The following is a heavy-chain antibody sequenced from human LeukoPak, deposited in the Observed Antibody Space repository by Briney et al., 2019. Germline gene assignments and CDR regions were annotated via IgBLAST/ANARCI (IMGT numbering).Heavy chain of an antibody. Sequence: GGSLRLSCAASGFTLSTYAMSWVRQTPGKGLKWCAAASSSDAGTDHADSVRVRLTIARDNSKNTLELQMKSLRAADAAVYFCPHAPVPCCSGAHRYPLDSRGQGTLLTVS. CDR1: GFTLSTYA. CDR2: ASSSDAGT. D-gene: IGHD2-15*01. CDR3: PHAPVPCCSGAHRYPLDS. V-gene: IGHV3-23*01. J-gene: IGHJ4*02.